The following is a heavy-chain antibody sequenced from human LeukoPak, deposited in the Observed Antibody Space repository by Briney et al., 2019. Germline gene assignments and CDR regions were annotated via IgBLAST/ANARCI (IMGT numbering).Heavy chain of an antibody. CDR3: ARDKAVTTERTQYFHH. D-gene: IGHD4-11*01. Sequence: ASVKVSCKASGYTFTSYGVSWVRQAPGQGLEWMGWISAYNGYTNYAQKFQFRVTMTTDTSTSTAYMELRGLTSDDTAVYYCARDKAVTTERTQYFHHWGQGTLVTVSS. CDR1: GYTFTSYG. J-gene: IGHJ1*01. V-gene: IGHV1-18*01. CDR2: ISAYNGYT.